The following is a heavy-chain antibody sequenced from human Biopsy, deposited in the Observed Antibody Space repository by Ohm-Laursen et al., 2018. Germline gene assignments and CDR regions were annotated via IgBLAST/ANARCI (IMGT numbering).Heavy chain of an antibody. D-gene: IGHD3-22*01. CDR2: INWNSDRV. Sequence: LSLTCAASGFKFDEFAMHWVRQTPGKGLEWVSAINWNSDRVDYADSVKGRFTIPRDNAEKSLYLQMNSLRAEDTAVYYCARDTPETYDYDNDDNSPFPRRYIDYWGQGTLATVSS. CDR1: GFKFDEFA. J-gene: IGHJ4*02. CDR3: ARDTPETYDYDNDDNSPFPRRYIDY. V-gene: IGHV3-9*01.